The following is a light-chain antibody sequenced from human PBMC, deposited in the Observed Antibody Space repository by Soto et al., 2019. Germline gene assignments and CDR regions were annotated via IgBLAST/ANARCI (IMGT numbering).Light chain of an antibody. J-gene: IGLJ1*01. V-gene: IGLV2-23*01. CDR3: CSYAGTSSYV. Sequence: QSVLTQPASVSGSPGQSITISCTGTSSDVGSYNLVSWYQQYPGKAPKLMIYEGSKRPSGVSNRFSGSKSGNTAPLTITGLQAEDEADYYCCSYAGTSSYVFGTGTKVTVL. CDR2: EGS. CDR1: SSDVGSYNL.